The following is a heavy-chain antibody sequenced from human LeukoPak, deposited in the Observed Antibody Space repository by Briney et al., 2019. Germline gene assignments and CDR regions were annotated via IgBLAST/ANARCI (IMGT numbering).Heavy chain of an antibody. CDR3: ARAAITHDAFDI. D-gene: IGHD3-10*01. J-gene: IGHJ3*02. Sequence: ASVKVSCKASGGTFSSYAISWVRQAPGQGLEWMGGIIPIFGTANYAQKFQGRVTITADKSTSTAYMELSSLRSEDTAVYYCARAAITHDAFDIWGQGTMVTVSS. V-gene: IGHV1-69*06. CDR1: GGTFSSYA. CDR2: IIPIFGTA.